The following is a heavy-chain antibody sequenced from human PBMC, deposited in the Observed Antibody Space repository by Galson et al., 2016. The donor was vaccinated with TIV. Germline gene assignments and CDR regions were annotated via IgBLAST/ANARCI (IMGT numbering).Heavy chain of an antibody. J-gene: IGHJ4*02. V-gene: IGHV1-8*01. CDR2: MNPNSGNA. CDR1: GYTFNNYD. D-gene: IGHD2-15*01. Sequence: SVKVSCKASGYTFNNYDISWVRQATGQGLEWMGWMNPNSGNAGYAQKFQGRVTMTSNTSVNTAYMEVRSLRFEDTAVYYCARARRGYCSGGSCLPDYWGQGTLVTVSS. CDR3: ARARRGYCSGGSCLPDY.